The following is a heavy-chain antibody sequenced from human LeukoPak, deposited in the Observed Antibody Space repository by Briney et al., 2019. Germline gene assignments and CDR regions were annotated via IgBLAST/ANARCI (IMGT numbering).Heavy chain of an antibody. Sequence: PGGSLRLSCAASGFTFDDYGMSWVRQAPGKGLEWVSGINWNGGSTGYADSVKGRFTISRDNAKNSLSLQMNSLRAEDTAVYYCARLRYYYGSGASSYMDVWGKGTTVTVSS. J-gene: IGHJ6*03. V-gene: IGHV3-20*04. D-gene: IGHD3-10*01. CDR3: ARLRYYYGSGASSYMDV. CDR2: INWNGGST. CDR1: GFTFDDYG.